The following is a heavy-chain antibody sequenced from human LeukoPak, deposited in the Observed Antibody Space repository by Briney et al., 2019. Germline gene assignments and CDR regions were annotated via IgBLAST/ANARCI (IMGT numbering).Heavy chain of an antibody. CDR3: ARVYLGVYYYGSSGYSHLDY. J-gene: IGHJ4*02. CDR1: GYTFTGYY. D-gene: IGHD3-22*01. CDR2: INPNSGGT. V-gene: IGHV1-2*02. Sequence: ASVKVSCKASGYTFTGYYMHWVRQAPGQGLEWMGWINPNSGGTNYAQKFQGRVTMTRDTSISTAYMELSRLRSDDTAVYYCARVYLGVYYYGSSGYSHLDYWGQGTLVTVSS.